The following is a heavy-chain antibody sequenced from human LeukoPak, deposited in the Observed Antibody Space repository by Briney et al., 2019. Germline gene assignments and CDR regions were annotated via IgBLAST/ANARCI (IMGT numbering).Heavy chain of an antibody. Sequence: PSETLSLTCTVSGGSIRSSIYYWGWIRQPPGKGLEWIGSIYYSGSTYYNPSLKSRVTISVDTSENQFSLKLSSVAAADTAVYYCARHWGGHSGTYSHWFDPWGQGTLVTVSS. D-gene: IGHD1-26*01. CDR3: ARHWGGHSGTYSHWFDP. CDR2: IYYSGST. V-gene: IGHV4-39*01. CDR1: GGSIRSSIYY. J-gene: IGHJ5*02.